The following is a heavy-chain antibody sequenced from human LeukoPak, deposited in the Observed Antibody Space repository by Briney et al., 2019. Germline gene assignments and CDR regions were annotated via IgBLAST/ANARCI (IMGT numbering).Heavy chain of an antibody. CDR1: EFTFTTYG. CDR2: IYYDGSNI. Sequence: GGSLRLSCAAFEFTFTTYGMHWVRQAPGKGLEWVAFIYYDGSNIYYADYAKGRFTISRDNSKNTLYLQMNSLRAEDTAVYYCARGNSGSSYVEYYYGMDVWGQGTTVTVSS. V-gene: IGHV3-33*01. D-gene: IGHD1-26*01. CDR3: ARGNSGSSYVEYYYGMDV. J-gene: IGHJ6*02.